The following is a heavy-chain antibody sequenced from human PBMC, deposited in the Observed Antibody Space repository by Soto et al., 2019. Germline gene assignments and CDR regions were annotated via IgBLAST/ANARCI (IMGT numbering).Heavy chain of an antibody. V-gene: IGHV4-34*01. J-gene: IGHJ5*02. Sequence: QVQLQQWGAGLLKPSETLSLTCAVYGGSFSGDYLNWIRQPPGKGLEWIGEIDHSGCTNYNPSLKSRVTISVDTSKNQFSLRLTAVTAADTAVYYCARVRAWFDPWGQGDLGTV. CDR1: GGSFSGDY. CDR2: IDHSGCT. CDR3: ARVRAWFDP. D-gene: IGHD3-3*01.